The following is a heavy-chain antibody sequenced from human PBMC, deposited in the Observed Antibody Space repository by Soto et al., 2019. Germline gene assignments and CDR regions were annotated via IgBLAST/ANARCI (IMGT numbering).Heavy chain of an antibody. CDR3: ASRYGTTFDY. Sequence: SETLSLTCAVSGDSITSSYWSWLRQPPGKGLEWIADIHHSGVTNYNPSLKSRVIISVDRSKNQFSLKLNSMTAADTAVYYCASRYGTTFDYWGQGTLVTVSS. CDR1: GDSITSSYW. V-gene: IGHV4-4*02. J-gene: IGHJ4*02. CDR2: IHHSGVT. D-gene: IGHD1-7*01.